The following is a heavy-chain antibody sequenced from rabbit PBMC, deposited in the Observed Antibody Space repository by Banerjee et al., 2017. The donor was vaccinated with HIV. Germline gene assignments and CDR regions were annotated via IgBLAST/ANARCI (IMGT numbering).Heavy chain of an antibody. J-gene: IGHJ4*01. CDR3: ASSGRGAWYFNL. CDR2: IDTGDGST. D-gene: IGHD4-1*01. V-gene: IGHV1S45*01. CDR1: GFSFSSSYW. Sequence: QEQLEESGGDLVKPGASLTLTCTASGFSFSSSYWIWWVRQAPGKGLEYIGYIDTGDGSTDHATWVNGRFTISLDNAQNTVFLQMTSLTAADTATYFCASSGRGAWYFNLWGPGTLVTVS.